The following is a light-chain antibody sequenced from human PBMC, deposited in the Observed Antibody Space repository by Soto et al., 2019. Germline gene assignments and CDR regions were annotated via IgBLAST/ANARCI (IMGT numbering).Light chain of an antibody. V-gene: IGKV1-5*03. CDR2: KAS. Sequence: DIQMTQSPSTLSASVGDRVTITCRASQSISSWLAWYQQKPGKAPKLLMSKASSLESGVPSRFSGSGSGTEFTLTISSLQPDDFATYYCQQYNNYSWTFGQGTKVEIK. CDR3: QQYNNYSWT. J-gene: IGKJ1*01. CDR1: QSISSW.